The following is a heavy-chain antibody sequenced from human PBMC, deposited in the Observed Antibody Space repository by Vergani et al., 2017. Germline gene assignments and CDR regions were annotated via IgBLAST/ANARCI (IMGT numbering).Heavy chain of an antibody. CDR2: IKNTGDST. J-gene: IGHJ4*02. Sequence: EVQLLQSEGAVVQPGGSLRLSCVASGFTFSSHAMSWVRQGHGQGLEWVSSIKNTGDSTHYADYVKGRFTISRDNYKNTLYLQMNSLRADDTAIYYCARDQRDSTIFGAHRYAYWGQGSLVTVSS. CDR1: GFTFSSHA. V-gene: IGHV3-23*01. CDR3: ARDQRDSTIFGAHRYAY. D-gene: IGHD3-3*01.